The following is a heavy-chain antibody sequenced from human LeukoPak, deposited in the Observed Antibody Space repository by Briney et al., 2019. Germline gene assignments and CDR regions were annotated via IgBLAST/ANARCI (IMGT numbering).Heavy chain of an antibody. CDR1: GFTSSSYS. CDR2: ISSSSSTI. Sequence: PGGSLRLSCAASGFTSSSYSMNWVRQAPGKGLEWVSYISSSSSTIYYADSVKGRFTISRDNAKNSLYLQMNSLRAEDTAVYYCARECYDFWSGYPGRAMDVWGKGTTVTVSS. CDR3: ARECYDFWSGYPGRAMDV. D-gene: IGHD3-3*01. V-gene: IGHV3-48*01. J-gene: IGHJ6*04.